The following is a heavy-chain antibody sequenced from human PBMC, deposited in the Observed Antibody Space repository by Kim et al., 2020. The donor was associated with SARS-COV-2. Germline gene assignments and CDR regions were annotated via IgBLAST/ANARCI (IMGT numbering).Heavy chain of an antibody. J-gene: IGHJ3*01. V-gene: IGHV3-21*01. CDR1: GFTFSHYS. Sequence: GGSLRLSCAASGFTFSHYSMNWVRQAPGKGLEWVSSISTSSNYIYYIDSVKGRFTISRDNAKNSLYLQMNSLTAEDTAVYYCAREDDIVWGWRQGTMVTVSS. D-gene: IGHD3-16*01. CDR3: AREDDIVWG. CDR2: ISTSSNYI.